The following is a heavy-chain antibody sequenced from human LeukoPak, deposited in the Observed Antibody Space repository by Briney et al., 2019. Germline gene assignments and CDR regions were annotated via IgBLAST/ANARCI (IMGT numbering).Heavy chain of an antibody. Sequence: ASVKVSCKASGYTFTGYYMHWVRQAPGQGLEWMGWINPNSGGTNYAQKFQGRVTMTRDTSISTAYMELSRLRSDDTAVYYCARDLEDTATVIHDYWGQGTLVTVSS. CDR1: GYTFTGYY. J-gene: IGHJ4*02. V-gene: IGHV1-2*02. CDR2: INPNSGGT. CDR3: ARDLEDTATVIHDY. D-gene: IGHD5-18*01.